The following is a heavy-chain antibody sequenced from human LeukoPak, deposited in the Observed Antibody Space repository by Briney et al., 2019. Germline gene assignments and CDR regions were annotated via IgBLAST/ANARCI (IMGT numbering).Heavy chain of an antibody. CDR2: INWNGGST. D-gene: IGHD2-2*02. Sequence: GGSLRLSXAASGFTFDDYGMSWVRQAPGKGLEWVSGINWNGGSTGYADSVKGRFTISRDNAKNSLYLQMNSLRAEDTALYYCARGYCSSTSCCTFDYWGQGTLVTVSS. J-gene: IGHJ4*02. V-gene: IGHV3-20*04. CDR3: ARGYCSSTSCCTFDY. CDR1: GFTFDDYG.